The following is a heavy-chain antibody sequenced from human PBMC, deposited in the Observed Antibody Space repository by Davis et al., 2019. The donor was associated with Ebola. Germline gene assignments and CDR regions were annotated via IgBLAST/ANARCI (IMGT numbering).Heavy chain of an antibody. CDR2: INAGNGNT. J-gene: IGHJ5*02. CDR1: GYTFTSYA. Sequence: ASVKVSCKASGYTFTSYAMHWVRQAPGQRLEWMGWINAGNGNTKYSQKFQGRVTMTEDTSTDTAYMELSSLRSEDTAVYYCATREPEGFDPWGQGTLVTVSS. D-gene: IGHD1-26*01. CDR3: ATREPEGFDP. V-gene: IGHV1-3*01.